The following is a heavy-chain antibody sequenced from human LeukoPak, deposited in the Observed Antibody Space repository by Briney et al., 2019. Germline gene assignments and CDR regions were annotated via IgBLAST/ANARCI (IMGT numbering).Heavy chain of an antibody. CDR1: GFSFSRYW. Sequence: GGSLRLSCAASGFSFSRYWMSWVRQAPGKGLEWVANIKQDGSEKYYVDSVKGRSTISRDNAKNSLYLQMNSLRPEDTAVYYCARDQIGYMDVWGKGTTVTVSS. CDR2: IKQDGSEK. J-gene: IGHJ6*03. D-gene: IGHD3-22*01. V-gene: IGHV3-7*01. CDR3: ARDQIGYMDV.